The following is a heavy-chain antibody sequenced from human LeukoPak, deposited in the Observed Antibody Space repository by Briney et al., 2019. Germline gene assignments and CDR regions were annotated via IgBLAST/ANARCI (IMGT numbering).Heavy chain of an antibody. CDR3: AREGAVALGMDV. CDR2: ISYDGSNK. J-gene: IGHJ6*02. Sequence: GGSLRLSCAASGFTFSSYAMHWVRQAPGKGLEWVAVISYDGSNKYYADSVKGRFTISRDNSKNTLYLQMNSLGAEDTAVYYCAREGAVALGMDVWGQGTTVTVSS. CDR1: GFTFSSYA. D-gene: IGHD6-19*01. V-gene: IGHV3-30*04.